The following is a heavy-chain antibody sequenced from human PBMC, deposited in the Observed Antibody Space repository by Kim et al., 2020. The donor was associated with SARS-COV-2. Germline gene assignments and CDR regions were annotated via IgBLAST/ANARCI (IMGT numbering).Heavy chain of an antibody. J-gene: IGHJ6*02. CDR2: INWNGGTT. V-gene: IGHV3-20*01. D-gene: IGHD4-17*01. CDR3: TRGWGVTNSYDYGMDV. Sequence: GGSLRLSCVASGFTLDDYGLSWVRQAPGKGLEWVSGINWNGGTTRYAGSVKGRFTISRDNAKKSLYLQMNSLRVEDTALYHCTRGWGVTNSYDYGMDVWGQGTTVTVSS. CDR1: GFTLDDYG.